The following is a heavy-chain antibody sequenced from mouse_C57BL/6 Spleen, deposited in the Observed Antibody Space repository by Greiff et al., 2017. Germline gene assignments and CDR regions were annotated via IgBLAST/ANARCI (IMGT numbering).Heavy chain of an antibody. J-gene: IGHJ1*03. Sequence: VQLQQPGAELVKPGASVKLSCKASGYTFTSYWMHWVKQRPGQGLEWIGMIHPNSGSTNYNEKFKSKATLTVDKSSSTAYMQLSSLTSEDSAVYYCARNDYGSSGHWYFDGWGTGTTVTVSS. CDR3: ARNDYGSSGHWYFDG. CDR1: GYTFTSYW. CDR2: IHPNSGST. V-gene: IGHV1-64*01. D-gene: IGHD1-1*01.